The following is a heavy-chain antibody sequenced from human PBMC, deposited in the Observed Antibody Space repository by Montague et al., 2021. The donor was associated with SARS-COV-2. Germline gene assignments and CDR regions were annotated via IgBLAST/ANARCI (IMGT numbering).Heavy chain of an antibody. CDR1: GASISLNSHS. CDR2: VHNTGNS. V-gene: IGHV4-39*01. CDR3: ARLPTGFPNGFDT. D-gene: IGHD3-9*01. J-gene: IGHJ5*02. Sequence: SETLSLTCTVSGASISLNSHSCGWLRQPPGRGLEWITTVHNTGNSYHNSSLQSRVTISRDTSQRQASLRLNFMTTADTAVYYCARLPTGFPNGFDTWGQGILVTVSS.